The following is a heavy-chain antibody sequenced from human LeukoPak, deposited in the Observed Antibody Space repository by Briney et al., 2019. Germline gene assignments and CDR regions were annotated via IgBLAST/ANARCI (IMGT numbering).Heavy chain of an antibody. D-gene: IGHD1-14*01. CDR2: ISYDGNNK. CDR1: GFTFSSYG. CDR3: AKDILPGIPDD. V-gene: IGHV3-30*18. Sequence: PGRSLRLSCAASGFTFSSYGMHWVRQAPGKGLEWVAVISYDGNNKYYADSVKGRFTISRDNSKNTLYLQTNSLRAEDTAVYYCAKDILPGIPDDWGQGTLVTVSS. J-gene: IGHJ4*02.